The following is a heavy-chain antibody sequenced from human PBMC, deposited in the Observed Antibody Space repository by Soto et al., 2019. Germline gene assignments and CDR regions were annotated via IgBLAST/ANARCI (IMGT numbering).Heavy chain of an antibody. Sequence: SETLSLTCTVSGGSISSYYWSWIRQPPGKGLEWIGYIYYSGSTNYNPSLKSRVTISVDTSKNQFSLKLSSVTAADTAVYYCARSIRQQLAPYYFDYWGQGTLVTVSS. CDR3: ARSIRQQLAPYYFDY. CDR2: IYYSGST. V-gene: IGHV4-59*08. J-gene: IGHJ4*02. CDR1: GGSISSYY. D-gene: IGHD6-13*01.